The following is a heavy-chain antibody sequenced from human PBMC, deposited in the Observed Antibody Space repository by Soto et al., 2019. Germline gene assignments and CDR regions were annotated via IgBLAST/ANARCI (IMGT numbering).Heavy chain of an antibody. Sequence: SSETLSPPCAVYGGAFSGYYLGWIRPPPGKGVECIVVINHSGSTNYNPSPKRRVTISVDTSKNQFSLKLSSVTAADTAVYYCARGVLGRIAARRPNYYYGMDVWGQGTTVTVSS. J-gene: IGHJ6*02. CDR1: GGAFSGYY. CDR3: ARGVLGRIAARRPNYYYGMDV. D-gene: IGHD6-6*01. CDR2: INHSGST. V-gene: IGHV4-34*01.